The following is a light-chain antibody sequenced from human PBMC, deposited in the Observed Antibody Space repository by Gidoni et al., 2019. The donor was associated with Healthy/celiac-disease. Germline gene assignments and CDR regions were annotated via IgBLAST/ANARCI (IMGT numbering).Light chain of an antibody. CDR3: QQYNNWPRS. V-gene: IGKV3-15*01. Sequence: EIVMTQSPATLSVSPGERATLSCRASQSVSSNLAWYQQKPGQAPRLLISGASTRANGIPARFSGSGSGTEFTLTISRLQSEDFAVYYCQQYNNWPRSFGQGTKLEIK. CDR2: GAS. CDR1: QSVSSN. J-gene: IGKJ2*04.